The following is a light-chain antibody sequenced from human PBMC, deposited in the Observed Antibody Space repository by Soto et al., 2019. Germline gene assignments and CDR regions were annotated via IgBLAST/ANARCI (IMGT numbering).Light chain of an antibody. CDR2: WAS. CDR1: QSIFYSSNNKNY. J-gene: IGKJ1*01. CDR3: QQYYSAPTWK. Sequence: DIVMTQSPDSLAVSLGESATINCKSSQSIFYSSNNKNYLAWFQQKPGQPPKLLIYWASTRESGVPDRFSGSGSWTDFTRAISSLQAEDVAVSHCQQYYSAPTWKFXQGTKVDIK. V-gene: IGKV4-1*01.